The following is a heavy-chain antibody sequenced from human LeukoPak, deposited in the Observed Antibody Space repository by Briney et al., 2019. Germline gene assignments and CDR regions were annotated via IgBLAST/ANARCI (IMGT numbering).Heavy chain of an antibody. CDR2: LNWNSDKI. CDR1: GFSFDDAT. CDR3: AKDPYMDV. Sequence: PGGSLRLSCAASGFSFDDATMHWVRQTPGRGLEWVSGLNWNSDKIGYADSVKGRFTISRDNAKDSLYLQMNSLRPDDTALYYCAKDPYMDVWGKGTTVTVSS. V-gene: IGHV3-9*01. J-gene: IGHJ6*03.